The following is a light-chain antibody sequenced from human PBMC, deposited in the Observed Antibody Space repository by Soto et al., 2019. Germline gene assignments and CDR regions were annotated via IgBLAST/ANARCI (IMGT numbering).Light chain of an antibody. CDR2: DAS. CDR1: QSISSW. CDR3: QQYNSYSWT. J-gene: IGKJ1*01. Sequence: DIQMTQSPSTLSASVGDRVTITCRASQSISSWLAWYQQKPGKAPKLLIYDASSLESGVPSRFSVSGSGTEFTLTISSLQHDDFATYYCQQYNSYSWTFGQATKVEIK. V-gene: IGKV1-5*01.